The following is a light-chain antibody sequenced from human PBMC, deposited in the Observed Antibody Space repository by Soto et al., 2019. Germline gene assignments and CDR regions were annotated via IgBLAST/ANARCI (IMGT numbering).Light chain of an antibody. Sequence: QSVLTQPPSASGTPGQRVTISCSGSSSNIGSNSVNWYQQLPGTAPKLLMYSSNQRPSWVPDRFSGSKSGTSASLAISGLQSEDEADYYCAAWDDSLNRVVFGGGTKLTVL. CDR1: SSNIGSNS. V-gene: IGLV1-44*01. CDR3: AAWDDSLNRVV. CDR2: SSN. J-gene: IGLJ2*01.